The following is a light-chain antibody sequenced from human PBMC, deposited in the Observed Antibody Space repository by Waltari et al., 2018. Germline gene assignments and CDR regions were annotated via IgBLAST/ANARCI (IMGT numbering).Light chain of an antibody. CDR1: PTNVGNQG. Sequence: QAGLTQPPSVSRALGQTATVTCTGTPTNVGNQGVSCLQHHQGHPPKLLSYRNDNHPSGISERFAASRSGNTASLTITGLQPDDGADYYCSSWDKNLVAVVFGGGTKVTVL. CDR3: SSWDKNLVAVV. CDR2: RND. V-gene: IGLV10-54*04. J-gene: IGLJ3*02.